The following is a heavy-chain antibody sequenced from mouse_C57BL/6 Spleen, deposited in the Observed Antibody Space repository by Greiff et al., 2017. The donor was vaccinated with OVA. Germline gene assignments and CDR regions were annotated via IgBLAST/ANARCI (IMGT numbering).Heavy chain of an antibody. CDR2: IYPGDGDT. D-gene: IGHD5-5*01. CDR1: GYAFSSSW. J-gene: IGHJ2*01. Sequence: QVQLKESGPELVKPGASVKISCKASGYAFSSSWMNWVKQRPGKGLEWIGRIYPGDGDTNYNGKFKGKATLTADKSSSTSYMQLSSLTSEDSAVYFCARPSSYLYFDYWGQGTTLTVSS. CDR3: ARPSSYLYFDY. V-gene: IGHV1-82*01.